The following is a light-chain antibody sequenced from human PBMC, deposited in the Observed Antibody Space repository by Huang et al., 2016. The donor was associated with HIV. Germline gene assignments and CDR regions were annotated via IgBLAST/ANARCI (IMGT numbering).Light chain of an antibody. V-gene: IGKV3-20*01. Sequence: EIVLTQSTGTLSLSPGERATLSCRASPTVRNSYLAWYQQKPGHVPRLLIYGAYNRAGGIPDRFSGSQSGTDFTLAISRLEPEDFAVYYCQQYGSSPRTFGQGTKLEIK. J-gene: IGKJ2*01. CDR2: GAY. CDR1: PTVRNSY. CDR3: QQYGSSPRT.